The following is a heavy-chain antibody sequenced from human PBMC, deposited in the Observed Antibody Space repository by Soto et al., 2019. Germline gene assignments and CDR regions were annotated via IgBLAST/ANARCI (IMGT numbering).Heavy chain of an antibody. CDR2: IGTAGDT. Sequence: GGSLRLSCAASGFTFSSYDMHWVRQATGKGLEWVSAIGTAGDTYYPGSVKGRFTISRENAKNSLYLQMNSLRAGDTAVYYCARGPYYYGSGRILYGMDVWGQGTTVTVSS. CDR1: GFTFSSYD. V-gene: IGHV3-13*01. D-gene: IGHD3-10*01. J-gene: IGHJ6*02. CDR3: ARGPYYYGSGRILYGMDV.